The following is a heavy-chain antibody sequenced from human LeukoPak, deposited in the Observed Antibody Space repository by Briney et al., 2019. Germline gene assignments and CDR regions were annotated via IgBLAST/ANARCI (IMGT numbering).Heavy chain of an antibody. Sequence: ASVKVSCKASGYTFTSYYMHWVRQAPGQGLEWLGIINPSGGSLSYTQKFQGRVTMTRDTSTSTAYMELSSLRSEDTAVYYCARVIKYYYESSAYGADYWGQGTLVTVSS. D-gene: IGHD3-22*01. CDR3: ARVIKYYYESSAYGADY. V-gene: IGHV1-46*01. CDR1: GYTFTSYY. J-gene: IGHJ4*02. CDR2: INPSGGSL.